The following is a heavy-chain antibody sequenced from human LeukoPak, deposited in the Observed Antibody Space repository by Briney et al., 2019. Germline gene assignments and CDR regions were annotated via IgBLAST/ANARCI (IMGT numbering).Heavy chain of an antibody. CDR2: IIPIFGTA. D-gene: IGHD6-13*01. CDR1: GGTSSSYA. CDR3: ARDLRYSSWGFDY. V-gene: IGHV1-69*05. J-gene: IGHJ4*02. Sequence: SVKVSCKASGGTSSSYAISWVRQAPGQGLEWMGGIIPIFGTANYAQKFQGRVTITTDESTSTAYMELSSLRSEDTAVYYCARDLRYSSWGFDYWGQGTLVTVSS.